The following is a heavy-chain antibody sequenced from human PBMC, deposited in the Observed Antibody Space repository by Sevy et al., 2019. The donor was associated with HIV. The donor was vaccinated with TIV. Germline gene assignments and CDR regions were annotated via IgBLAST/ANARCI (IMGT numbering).Heavy chain of an antibody. CDR2: IIAVFGTT. D-gene: IGHD3-10*01. J-gene: IGHJ4*01. CDR3: ARDKYYYVSGSFDY. Sequence: ASVKVPRKASGGIFRSNAISWVRQAPGQGLEWMGGIIAVFGTTNYAQKFQGRVTVTADEARSTAYMELSSLRSEDTAVYYCARDKYYYVSGSFDYWGQGTQVTVSS. CDR1: GGIFRSNA. V-gene: IGHV1-69*13.